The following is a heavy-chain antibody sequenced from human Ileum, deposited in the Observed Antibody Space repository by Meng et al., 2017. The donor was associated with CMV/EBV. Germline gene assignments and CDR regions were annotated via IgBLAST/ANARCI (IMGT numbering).Heavy chain of an antibody. CDR3: ARRVGSGKYYFDF. CDR1: GWSFTGDY. V-gene: IGHV4-34*01. J-gene: IGHJ4*02. D-gene: IGHD3-10*01. CDR2: INHSETT. Sequence: CAFYGWSFTGDYCSWIRQSPGKGLGWIAEINHSETTNYNPSLKSRVPISVDSFKNQCSLRLNSVTAADTAVFYCARRVGSGKYYFDFWSQGSLVTVSS.